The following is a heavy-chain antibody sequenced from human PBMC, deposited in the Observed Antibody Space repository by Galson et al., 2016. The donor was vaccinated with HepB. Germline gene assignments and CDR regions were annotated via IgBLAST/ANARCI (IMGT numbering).Heavy chain of an antibody. CDR1: GGTFNSYA. Sequence: SVKVSCKAPGGTFNSYAISWVRQAPGQGLEWMGGIIPILGTTDYAQNFQGRVTFTADESTSTAYLELSSLRSEDTAVYYCARVGCSSTNCLGIAANGDFDSWGQGTLVTVSS. CDR3: ARVGCSSTNCLGIAANGDFDS. D-gene: IGHD2-2*01. V-gene: IGHV1-69*13. CDR2: IIPILGTT. J-gene: IGHJ4*02.